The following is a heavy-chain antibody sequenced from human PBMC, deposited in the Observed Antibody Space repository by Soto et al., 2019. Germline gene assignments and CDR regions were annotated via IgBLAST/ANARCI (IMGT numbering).Heavy chain of an antibody. Sequence: SETLSLTCTVSGGSVSICSYYWSWIRPPPGQGLEWIGYIYYSGSTNYTPSLKSRVTISVDTSKNQFALKLSSVPAADPAVYYCARDESGRIAARHGWFDTWGQGTLVTSPQ. CDR3: ARDESGRIAARHGWFDT. D-gene: IGHD6-6*01. J-gene: IGHJ5*02. CDR2: IYYSGST. V-gene: IGHV4-61*01. CDR1: GGSVSICSYY.